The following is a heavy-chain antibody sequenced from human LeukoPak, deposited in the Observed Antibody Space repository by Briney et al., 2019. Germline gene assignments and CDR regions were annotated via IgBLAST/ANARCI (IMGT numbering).Heavy chain of an antibody. V-gene: IGHV1-2*02. CDR1: GYTFTGYY. CDR3: ARHDYGDYVGYFDY. Sequence: GASVKVSCKASGYTFTGYYMHWVRQAPGQGLEWMGWINPNSGGTNYAQKFQGRVTMTRDTSISTAYMELSRLRSDDTAVYYCARHDYGDYVGYFDYWGQGTLFTVSS. CDR2: INPNSGGT. J-gene: IGHJ4*02. D-gene: IGHD4-17*01.